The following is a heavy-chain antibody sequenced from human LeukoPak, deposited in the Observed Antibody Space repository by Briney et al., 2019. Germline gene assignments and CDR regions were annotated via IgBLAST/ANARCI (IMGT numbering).Heavy chain of an antibody. D-gene: IGHD3-3*01. CDR2: MNPNSGNT. CDR1: GYTFTSYD. Sequence: ASVKVSCKASGYTFTSYDINWVRQATGQGLEWMGWMNPNSGNTGYAQKFQGRVTMTRNTSISTAYMELSSPRSEDTAVYYCARVGGDFWSGSYYYYYGMDVWGQGTTVTVSS. CDR3: ARVGGDFWSGSYYYYYGMDV. J-gene: IGHJ6*02. V-gene: IGHV1-8*01.